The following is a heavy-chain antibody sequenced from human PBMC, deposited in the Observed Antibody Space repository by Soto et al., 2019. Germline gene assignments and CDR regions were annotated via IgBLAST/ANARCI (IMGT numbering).Heavy chain of an antibody. D-gene: IGHD1-26*01. J-gene: IGHJ6*02. V-gene: IGHV4-61*01. Sequence: QVRLQESGPGLVKPSETLSLSCLVSGDSVGNGPYYWSWIRQSPGEGLEWIAYIYYSGSTNVNPSLESRVNSSIDMSKNQFCLELRSVTAADAAVYFCARVGSSCHSGGCYYYYGLGVWGQGTTVAISS. CDR2: IYYSGST. CDR1: GDSVGNGPYY. CDR3: ARVGSSCHSGGCYYYYGLGV.